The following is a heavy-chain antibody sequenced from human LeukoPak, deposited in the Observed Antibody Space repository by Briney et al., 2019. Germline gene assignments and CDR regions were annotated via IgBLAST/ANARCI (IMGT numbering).Heavy chain of an antibody. J-gene: IGHJ4*02. CDR3: AKASSLLRGPMVIYYFDF. D-gene: IGHD2-21*01. CDR1: DFTFTTHA. V-gene: IGHV3-23*01. Sequence: HPGGSLRLSCAASDFTFTTHAMTWVRQAPGKGLEWVSSISGGGDITYYTDSVKGRFTISRDNSKNTLYMEMKSLRAEDTAVYYCAKASSLLRGPMVIYYFDFWGQGTLVTVSS. CDR2: ISGGGDIT.